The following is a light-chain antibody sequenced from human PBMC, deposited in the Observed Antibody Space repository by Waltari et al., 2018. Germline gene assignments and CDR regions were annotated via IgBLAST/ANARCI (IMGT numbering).Light chain of an antibody. J-gene: IGKJ1*01. CDR2: GAS. V-gene: IGKV3-20*01. Sequence: EIVLTQSPGTLSLSTGERATLSCRTSQRVTRALAWYQQKPGQAPRLLIYGASNRATGIPDRFSGSGSGTDFSLTISSLEPEDFAVYYCQHYLRLPVTFGQGTKVEVK. CDR1: QRVTRA. CDR3: QHYLRLPVT.